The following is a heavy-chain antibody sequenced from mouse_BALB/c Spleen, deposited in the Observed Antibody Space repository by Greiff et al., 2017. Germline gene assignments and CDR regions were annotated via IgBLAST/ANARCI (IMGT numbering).Heavy chain of an antibody. Sequence: QVQLQQPGAELVMPGASVKMSCKASGYTFTDYWMHWVKQRPGQGLEWIGAIDTSDSYTSYNQKFKGKATLTVDESSSTAYMQLSSLTSEDSAVYYCARWGSTEPGFAYWGQGTLVTVSA. CDR3: ARWGSTEPGFAY. CDR1: GYTFTDYW. D-gene: IGHD1-1*02. CDR2: IDTSDSYT. V-gene: IGHV1-69*01. J-gene: IGHJ3*01.